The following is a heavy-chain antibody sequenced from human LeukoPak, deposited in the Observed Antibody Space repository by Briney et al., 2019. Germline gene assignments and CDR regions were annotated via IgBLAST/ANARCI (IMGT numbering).Heavy chain of an antibody. D-gene: IGHD1-26*01. V-gene: IGHV5-51*01. CDR2: IYPGDSDT. Sequence: PGESLKISCKGSGYSFTNFCVALVRHRSGKGLGWSGIIYPGDSDTRYNPSFQGQVTISADKSISTAYLQWSSLKASDTAMYYCARDGGSAYYFDYWGQGTLVTASS. CDR3: ARDGGSAYYFDY. CDR1: GYSFTNFC. J-gene: IGHJ4*02.